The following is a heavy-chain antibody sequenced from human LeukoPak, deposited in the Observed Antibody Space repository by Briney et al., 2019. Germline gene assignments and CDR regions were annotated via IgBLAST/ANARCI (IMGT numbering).Heavy chain of an antibody. CDR1: GGSISSGSYY. V-gene: IGHV4-61*02. CDR3: ARATYCYDSSGYYYPNYYYYYMDV. Sequence: PSETLSLTCTVSGGSISSGSYYWSWIRQPAGKGLEWIGRIYTSGSTNYNPSLKSRVTISVDTSENQFSLKLSSVTAADTAVYYCARATYCYDSSGYYYPNYYYYYMDVWGKGTTVTVSS. D-gene: IGHD3-22*01. J-gene: IGHJ6*03. CDR2: IYTSGST.